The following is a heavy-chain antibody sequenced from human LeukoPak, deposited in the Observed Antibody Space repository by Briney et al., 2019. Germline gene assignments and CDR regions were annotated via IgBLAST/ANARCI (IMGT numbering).Heavy chain of an antibody. CDR3: ASLVLSSSPSDY. Sequence: SETLSLTCAVYGGSFSGYYWSWIRQPPGKGLEWIGEINHNGSTNYNPSLKSRVTISVDTSKNQFSLKLSSVTAADTAVYYCASLVLSSSPSDYWGQGTLVTVSS. V-gene: IGHV4-34*01. J-gene: IGHJ4*02. CDR1: GGSFSGYY. D-gene: IGHD6-6*01. CDR2: INHNGST.